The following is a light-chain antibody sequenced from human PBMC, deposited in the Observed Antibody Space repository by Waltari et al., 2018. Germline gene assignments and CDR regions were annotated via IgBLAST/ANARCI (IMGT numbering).Light chain of an antibody. CDR1: SGDVGSYKL. CDR3: CSYAGGSVI. Sequence: QSGLTQPASVSGSPGQSITISCTGSSGDVGSYKLVSWYQRHPGQAPKLIISEVTDRPSGVSNRFSGSKSGNTASLTISGLQAEDEADYYCCSYAGGSVIFGGGTKLTVL. V-gene: IGLV2-23*02. CDR2: EVT. J-gene: IGLJ2*01.